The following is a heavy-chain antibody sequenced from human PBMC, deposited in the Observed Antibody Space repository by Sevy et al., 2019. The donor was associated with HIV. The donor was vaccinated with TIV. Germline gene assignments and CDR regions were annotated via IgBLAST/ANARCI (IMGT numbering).Heavy chain of an antibody. D-gene: IGHD3-22*01. CDR2: ISGSGGIT. Sequence: GGSLRLSCAASGFSFVTYAMSWVRQPPGKGLEWVSGISGSGGITYYADSVKGRFTISGDNSKNTLYLQMNSLRAEDTAVYYCAKDVYDSSGYYPMGAFDIWGQGTMVTVSS. CDR1: GFSFVTYA. CDR3: AKDVYDSSGYYPMGAFDI. J-gene: IGHJ3*02. V-gene: IGHV3-23*01.